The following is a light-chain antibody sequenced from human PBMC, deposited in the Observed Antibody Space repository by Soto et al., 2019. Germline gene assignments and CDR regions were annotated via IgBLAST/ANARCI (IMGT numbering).Light chain of an antibody. CDR2: AAS. J-gene: IGKJ2*01. V-gene: IGKV1-39*01. CDR1: QSISSY. CDR3: QQSYSTLTMYT. Sequence: DIQMTQSPSSLSASVGDRVTITCRASQSISSYLNWYQQKPGKAPKLLIYAASSLQSGVPSRFNGSGSGQDFTLTIRSLHTEDFATYYCQQSYSTLTMYTFGQGTKLEIK.